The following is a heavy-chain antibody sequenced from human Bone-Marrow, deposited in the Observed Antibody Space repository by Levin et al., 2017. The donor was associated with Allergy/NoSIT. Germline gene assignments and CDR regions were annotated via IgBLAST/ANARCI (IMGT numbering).Heavy chain of an antibody. CDR3: ASWAMFYYDGSDFDYFYYGMDV. D-gene: IGHD3-16*01. V-gene: IGHV3-21*03. J-gene: IGHJ6*02. CDR1: GLRFRNYD. CDR2: ISGGSSRI. Sequence: SLRLSCAASGLRFRNYDMNWVRQAPGKGLEWVSSISGGSSRIYYADSVKGRFTISRDNAKNSLYLQMNSLRVEDTAVYYCASWAMFYYDGSDFDYFYYGMDVWGQGTTVTVSS.